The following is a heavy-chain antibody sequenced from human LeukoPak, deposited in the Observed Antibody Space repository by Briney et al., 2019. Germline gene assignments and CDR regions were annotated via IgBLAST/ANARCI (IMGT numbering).Heavy chain of an antibody. CDR3: VKDNEAGGSPFDR. Sequence: GGSLPLSRSASGFILRSHAMHWVRQAPGKGLEYVSRISDNGGSTYYADSVKGRFTISRDNSKNTLYLQMSSLRAVDTAVYYCVKDNEAGGSPFDRWGQGAMVTLPS. CDR2: ISDNGGST. V-gene: IGHV3-64D*06. D-gene: IGHD1-1*01. CDR1: GFILRSHA. J-gene: IGHJ4*02.